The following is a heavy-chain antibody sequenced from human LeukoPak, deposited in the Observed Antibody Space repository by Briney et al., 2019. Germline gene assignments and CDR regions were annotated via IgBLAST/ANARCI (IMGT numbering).Heavy chain of an antibody. CDR3: ARDLWYKGPITMVRGRYFDY. CDR1: GISLSNYA. J-gene: IGHJ4*02. D-gene: IGHD3-10*01. CDR2: ISSSSSYI. V-gene: IGHV3-21*01. Sequence: GGSLRLSCVVSGISLSNYAMTWVRQAPGKGLEWVSSISSSSSYIYYADSVKGRFTISRDNAKNSLYLQMNSLRAEDTAVYYCARDLWYKGPITMVRGRYFDYWGQGTLVTVSS.